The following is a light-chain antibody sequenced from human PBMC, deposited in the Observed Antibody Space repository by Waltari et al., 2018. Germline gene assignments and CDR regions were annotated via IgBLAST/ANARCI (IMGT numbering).Light chain of an antibody. CDR2: AAS. CDR3: QHYGSPQT. J-gene: IGKJ1*01. V-gene: IGKV3-20*01. Sequence: EIVLTQSPGTLSLSPGERATLSCRASEAISSTFLAWYRHKPGQAPTLLIYAASDRATGIPDRISGSGSGTDFVLTISRLEPEDLAVYYCQHYGSPQTFGQGTKVEIK. CDR1: EAISSTF.